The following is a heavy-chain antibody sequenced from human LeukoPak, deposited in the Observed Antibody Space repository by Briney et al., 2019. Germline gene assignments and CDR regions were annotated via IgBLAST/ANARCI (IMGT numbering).Heavy chain of an antibody. CDR1: GFTFSSYG. V-gene: IGHV3-30*02. Sequence: GGSLRLSCAASGFTFSSYGMHWVRQAPGKGLEWVAFIRYDGSNKYYADSVKGRFTISRDNSKNTLYLQMNSLKTEDTAVYYCTTTTVTTPWGQGTLVTVSS. CDR3: TTTTVTTP. D-gene: IGHD4-17*01. J-gene: IGHJ5*02. CDR2: IRYDGSNK.